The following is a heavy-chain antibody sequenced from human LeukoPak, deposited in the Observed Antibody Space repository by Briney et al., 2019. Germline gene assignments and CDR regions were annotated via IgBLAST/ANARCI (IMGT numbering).Heavy chain of an antibody. Sequence: GGSLRLSWAASGFTFSSYSMNWVRQAPGKGLEWVSSISSSSSYIYYADSVKGRFTISRDNAKNSLYLQMNSLRAEDTAVYYCARDLTYSSSGGPDWFDPWGQGTLVTVSS. CDR2: ISSSSSYI. J-gene: IGHJ5*02. D-gene: IGHD6-6*01. CDR3: ARDLTYSSSGGPDWFDP. V-gene: IGHV3-21*01. CDR1: GFTFSSYS.